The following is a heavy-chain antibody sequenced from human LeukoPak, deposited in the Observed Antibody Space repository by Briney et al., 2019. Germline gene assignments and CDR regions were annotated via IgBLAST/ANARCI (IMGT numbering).Heavy chain of an antibody. V-gene: IGHV1-18*01. D-gene: IGHD3-22*01. CDR2: ISAYNGNT. Sequence: GASVKVSFKASGYTFTSYGISWVRQAPGQGLEWMVWISAYNGNTNYAQKLQGRVTMTTDTSTSTAYMELRSLRSDDTAVYYCARDTAGSGSPGKFDPWGQGTLVTVSS. CDR3: ARDTAGSGSPGKFDP. CDR1: GYTFTSYG. J-gene: IGHJ5*02.